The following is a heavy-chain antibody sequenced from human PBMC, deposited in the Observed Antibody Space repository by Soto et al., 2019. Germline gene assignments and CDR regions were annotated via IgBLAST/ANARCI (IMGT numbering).Heavy chain of an antibody. D-gene: IGHD5-18*01. V-gene: IGHV4-59*08. J-gene: IGHJ4*02. CDR3: ARRGYSYGELDY. Sequence: SETLSLTCTVSGGSISSYYWSWIRQPPGKGLEWIGYIYYSGSTNYNPSLKSRVTISVYTSKNQFSLKLSSVTAADTAVYYCARRGYSYGELDYWGQGTLVTVSS. CDR1: GGSISSYY. CDR2: IYYSGST.